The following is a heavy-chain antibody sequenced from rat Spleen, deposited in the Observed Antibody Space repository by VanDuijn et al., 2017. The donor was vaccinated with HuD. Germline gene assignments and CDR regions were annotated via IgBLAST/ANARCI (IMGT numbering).Heavy chain of an antibody. J-gene: IGHJ2*01. Sequence: EVQLVESDGGLVQPGRSLKLSCATSGFTFSDYYMAWVRQAPTKGLEWVASISYDGNSIYYRDSVKGRSTISRDNAKSTLYRQMNSLRSEETATYYCTGSNYDYFDYWGQGVMVTVSS. D-gene: IGHD1-10*01. CDR2: ISYDGNSI. V-gene: IGHV5-20*01. CDR3: TGSNYDYFDY. CDR1: GFTFSDYY.